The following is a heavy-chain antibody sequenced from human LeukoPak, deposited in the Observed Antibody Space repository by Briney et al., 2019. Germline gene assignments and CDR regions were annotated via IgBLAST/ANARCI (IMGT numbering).Heavy chain of an antibody. D-gene: IGHD3-16*01. Sequence: SVKVSCKASGYTFTGYYMHWVRQAPGQGLEWMGGIIPIFGTANYAQKFQGRVTITTDESTSTAYMELSSLRSEDTAVYYCASLSAALWYFDYWGQGTLVTVSS. J-gene: IGHJ4*02. CDR3: ASLSAALWYFDY. CDR2: IIPIFGTA. CDR1: GYTFTGYY. V-gene: IGHV1-69*05.